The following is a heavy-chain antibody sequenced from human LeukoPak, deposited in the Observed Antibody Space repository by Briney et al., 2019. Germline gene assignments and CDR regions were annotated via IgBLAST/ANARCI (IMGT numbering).Heavy chain of an antibody. D-gene: IGHD6-13*01. CDR1: GFTFSSYS. Sequence: GGSLRLSCAASGFTFSSYSMNWVRQAPGKGLEWVSSISSSSSYIYYADSVKGRFTISRDNAKNSLYPQMNSLRAEDTAVYYCARRIAAAWYFDYWGQGTLVTVSS. V-gene: IGHV3-21*01. CDR3: ARRIAAAWYFDY. CDR2: ISSSSSYI. J-gene: IGHJ4*02.